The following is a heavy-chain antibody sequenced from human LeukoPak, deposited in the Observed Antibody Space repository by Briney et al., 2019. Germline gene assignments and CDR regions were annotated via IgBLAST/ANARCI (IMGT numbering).Heavy chain of an antibody. D-gene: IGHD3-10*01. Sequence: GASVKVSCKAFGYTFTSNYMHWVRQAPGQGLEWMGGIIPIFGTANYAQKFQGRVTITADKSTSTAYMELSSLRSEDTAVYYCARAAITMVRGGRYYYMDVWGKGTTVTISS. CDR2: IIPIFGTA. CDR3: ARAAITMVRGGRYYYMDV. V-gene: IGHV1-69*06. CDR1: GYTFTSNY. J-gene: IGHJ6*03.